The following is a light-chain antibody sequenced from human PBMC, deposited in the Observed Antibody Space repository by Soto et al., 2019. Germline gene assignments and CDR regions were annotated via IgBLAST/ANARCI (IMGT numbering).Light chain of an antibody. CDR1: QSVLYSSNNKNY. CDR2: WAS. Sequence: DIVMTQSPDSLAVSLGERATINCKSSQSVLYSSNNKNYLAWYQQKPGQPPKLLIYWASTRESGVPDRFSGSGSGTDFTLTISSLQAEDVAVYYFQQYYSTPIPFGQGTRLEIX. V-gene: IGKV4-1*01. CDR3: QQYYSTPIP. J-gene: IGKJ5*01.